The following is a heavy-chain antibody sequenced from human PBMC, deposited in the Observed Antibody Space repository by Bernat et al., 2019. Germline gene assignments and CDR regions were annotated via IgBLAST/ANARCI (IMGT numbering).Heavy chain of an antibody. Sequence: EVQLVESGGGLIQPGGSLRLSCAASGFTVSSNHMSWVRQAPGKGLEWVSVISSGGNTVHADSVKGRFTISRDNSKNTLNLQMNSLRTEDTAVYYCATSIAAAGMGYFQHWGQGTLVTVSS. D-gene: IGHD6-13*01. CDR3: ATSIAAAGMGYFQH. J-gene: IGHJ1*01. CDR2: ISSGGNT. V-gene: IGHV3-53*01. CDR1: GFTVSSNH.